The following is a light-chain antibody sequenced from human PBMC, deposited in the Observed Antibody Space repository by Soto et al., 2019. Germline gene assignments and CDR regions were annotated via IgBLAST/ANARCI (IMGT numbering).Light chain of an antibody. Sequence: EIVMTQSPATLSVSPGERATLSCRASQGVNNDLAWYQQKPGQAPRLLIYGASTRATGVPARFSGSGSGTEFTLTISSLQSEDFTVYYCQQYNNWRWTFGQGTKVEIK. CDR2: GAS. V-gene: IGKV3-15*01. CDR1: QGVNND. J-gene: IGKJ1*01. CDR3: QQYNNWRWT.